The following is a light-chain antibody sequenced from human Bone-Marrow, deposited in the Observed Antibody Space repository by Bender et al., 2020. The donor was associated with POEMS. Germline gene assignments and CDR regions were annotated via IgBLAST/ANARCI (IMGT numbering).Light chain of an antibody. J-gene: IGLJ3*02. CDR2: EVS. CDR3: SSWDDSLSGWV. V-gene: IGLV2-11*01. CDR1: SSDIGAYNY. Sequence: QSALTQPASVSGSPGQSITISCTGTSSDIGAYNYVSWYQHHPGKAPKLMIFEVSKRPSGVPDRFSGSKSGNTASLAISDIQSEDEGDYYCSSWDDSLSGWVFGGGTKLTVL.